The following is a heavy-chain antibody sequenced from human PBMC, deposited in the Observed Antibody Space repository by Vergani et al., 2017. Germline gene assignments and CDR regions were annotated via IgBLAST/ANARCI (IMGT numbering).Heavy chain of an antibody. CDR3: TKAGQYDSDNFHDS. D-gene: IGHD3-22*01. J-gene: IGHJ1*01. V-gene: IGHV1-69*01. CDR2: IIPIFGTA. Sequence: QVQLVQSGAEVKKPGSSVKVSCKASGGTFSSYAISWVRQAPGQGLEWMGGIIPIFGTANYAQKIQGRVTITADESTSTAYMELSSLRADDSAVYYCTKAGQYDSDNFHDSWGQGALVTVAS. CDR1: GGTFSSYA.